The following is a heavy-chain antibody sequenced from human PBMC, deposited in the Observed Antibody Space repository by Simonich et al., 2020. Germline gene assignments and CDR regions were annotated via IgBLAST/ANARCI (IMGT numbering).Heavy chain of an antibody. CDR1: GGTFSSYA. V-gene: IGHV1-69*13. J-gene: IGHJ4*02. D-gene: IGHD6-19*01. CDR2: IIPIFGTA. Sequence: QVQLVQSGAEVKKPGSSVKVSCKASGGTFSSYAISWVRQAPGQGLEWMGGIIPIFGTANYAQKFQGRGTITADESTSTAYMELSSLRSEDTAVYYCTRDQAVAGRSHRPMDYWGQGTLVTVSS. CDR3: TRDQAVAGRSHRPMDY.